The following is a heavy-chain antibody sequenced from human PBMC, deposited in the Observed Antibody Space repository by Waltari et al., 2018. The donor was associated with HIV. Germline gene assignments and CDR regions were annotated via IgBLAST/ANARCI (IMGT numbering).Heavy chain of an antibody. D-gene: IGHD2-2*01. J-gene: IGHJ3*02. Sequence: QLQLQESGPGLVKPSETLSLTCAVSAGSVRRHRYYCAWIRQPPGKGLEWIGTIYSFGSTYSMPSLKSRVTISVDTSKNHFSLKLSSVTAADTAVYYCARGYCSGTNCYVGPLDIWGQGTMVTVSS. V-gene: IGHV4-39*01. CDR1: AGSVRRHRYY. CDR2: IYSFGST. CDR3: ARGYCSGTNCYVGPLDI.